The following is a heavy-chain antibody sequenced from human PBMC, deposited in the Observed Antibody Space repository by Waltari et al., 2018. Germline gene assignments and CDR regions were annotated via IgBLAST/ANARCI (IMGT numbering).Heavy chain of an antibody. J-gene: IGHJ5*02. V-gene: IGHV3-21*01. Sequence: EVQRVESGGGLVKPGGSLRLHGAATGFTFSSYSMNWVRQAPGTGLDWVSSISSSSSYIYYADSVKGLFTISRDNAKNSLYLQMNSLRAEDTAVYYCARGQELLGTNWFDPWGQGTLVTVSS. CDR2: ISSSSSYI. CDR1: GFTFSSYS. CDR3: ARGQELLGTNWFDP. D-gene: IGHD1-26*01.